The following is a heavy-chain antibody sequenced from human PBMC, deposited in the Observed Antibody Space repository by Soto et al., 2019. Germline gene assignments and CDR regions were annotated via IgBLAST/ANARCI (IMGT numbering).Heavy chain of an antibody. CDR3: ARRSDV. J-gene: IGHJ6*02. CDR1: GASFSGYY. CDR2: INHSGST. V-gene: IGHV4-34*01. Sequence: PSETLSLTCAVYGASFSGYYWSWIRQPPGKGLEWIGEINHSGSTNYNPSLKSRVIISVDTSKNQFSLNLSSVTAADTAVYYCARRSDVWGQGTTVTVSS.